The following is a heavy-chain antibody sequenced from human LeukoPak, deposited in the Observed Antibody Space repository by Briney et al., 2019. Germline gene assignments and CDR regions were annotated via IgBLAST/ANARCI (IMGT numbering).Heavy chain of an antibody. Sequence: GGSLRLSCAASGFTFSDYYMSWIRQAPGKGLEWVSYISSSGSTIYYADSVKGRFTISRDNAKNTLYLQMNSLRAEDTAVYYCAKEVAAAGTGFDYWGQGTLVTVSS. J-gene: IGHJ4*02. V-gene: IGHV3-11*04. CDR2: ISSSGSTI. CDR1: GFTFSDYY. D-gene: IGHD6-13*01. CDR3: AKEVAAAGTGFDY.